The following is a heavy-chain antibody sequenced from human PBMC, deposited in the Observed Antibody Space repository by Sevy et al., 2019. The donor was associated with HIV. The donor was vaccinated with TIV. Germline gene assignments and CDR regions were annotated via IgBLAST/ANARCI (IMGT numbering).Heavy chain of an antibody. CDR1: GGSVSSGSYY. Sequence: SETLSLTCTVSGGSVSSGSYYWSWIRQPPGKGLEWIGYIYYSGSTNYNPSLKSRVTISVDTSKNQFSLKLGSVTAADTAVYYCARASSGYYYFYYYGMDVWGQGTTVTVSS. CDR3: ARASSGYYYFYYYGMDV. D-gene: IGHD3-22*01. J-gene: IGHJ6*02. CDR2: IYYSGST. V-gene: IGHV4-61*01.